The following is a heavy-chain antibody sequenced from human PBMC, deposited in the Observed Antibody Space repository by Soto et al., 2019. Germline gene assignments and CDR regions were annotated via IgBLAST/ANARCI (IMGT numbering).Heavy chain of an antibody. V-gene: IGHV3-30*18. CDR2: ISYDGSNK. J-gene: IGHJ4*02. Sequence: LRLSCVASGFTFSSYGMHWVRQAPGKGLEWVAVISYDGSNKYFADSVKGRFTISRDSSKNTMYLQMNSLRAEDTAVYYCAKGAYYYDSSGYYYVFDYWGQGTLVTVSS. CDR1: GFTFSSYG. D-gene: IGHD3-22*01. CDR3: AKGAYYYDSSGYYYVFDY.